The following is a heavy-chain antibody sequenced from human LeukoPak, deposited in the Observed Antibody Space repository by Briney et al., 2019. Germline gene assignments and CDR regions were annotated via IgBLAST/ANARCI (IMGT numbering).Heavy chain of an antibody. CDR1: GFTFSSYS. CDR3: ARVDSWFGEFDY. J-gene: IGHJ4*02. CDR2: ISSSSSYI. Sequence: PGGSLRLSCAASGFTFSSYSMNWVRQAPGKGLEWVSSISSSSSYIYYADSVKGRFTISRDNAKNSLYLQMNSLRAEDTAVYYCARVDSWFGEFDYWGQGTLLTVSS. D-gene: IGHD3-10*01. V-gene: IGHV3-21*01.